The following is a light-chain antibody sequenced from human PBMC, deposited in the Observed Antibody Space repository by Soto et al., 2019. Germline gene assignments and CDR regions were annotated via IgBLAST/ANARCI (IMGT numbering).Light chain of an antibody. J-gene: IGKJ4*01. Sequence: DIQMTQSPSSLSASVGDRVTITYRASQSISSYLNWYQQKPGKAPKLLIYAASSLQSGVPSRFSGSGSGTDFTLTISSLQPEDFATYYCQQSYSTPLTVGGGTKVEIK. CDR3: QQSYSTPLT. CDR1: QSISSY. V-gene: IGKV1-39*01. CDR2: AAS.